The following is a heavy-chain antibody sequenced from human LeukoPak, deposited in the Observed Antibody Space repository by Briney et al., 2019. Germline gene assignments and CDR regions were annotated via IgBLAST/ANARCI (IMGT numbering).Heavy chain of an antibody. CDR3: AKAVAPYYYMDV. Sequence: GGSLRLSCAASGFTFDDYAMHWVRQAPGKGLEWVSGVSWNSGSIGYADSVEGRFTISRDNAKNSLYLQMNSLRAEDMALYYCAKAVAPYYYMDVWGKGTTVTVSS. CDR1: GFTFDDYA. J-gene: IGHJ6*03. D-gene: IGHD6-19*01. CDR2: VSWNSGSI. V-gene: IGHV3-9*03.